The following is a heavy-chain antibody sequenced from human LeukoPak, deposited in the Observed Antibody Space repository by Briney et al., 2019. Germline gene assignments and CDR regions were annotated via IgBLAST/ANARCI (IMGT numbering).Heavy chain of an antibody. V-gene: IGHV4-34*12. D-gene: IGHD3-3*01. CDR1: GGSFSGYY. CDR2: IIHSGST. J-gene: IGHJ4*02. Sequence: SETLSLTCGVYGGSFSGYYWTWIRQSPGMGLEWIGEIIHSGSTNYNPSLTSRVTISVDTSKKQFSLELSSVTAADTAVYYCARQTAIFGVVTAPDYWGQGTLVTVSS. CDR3: ARQTAIFGVVTAPDY.